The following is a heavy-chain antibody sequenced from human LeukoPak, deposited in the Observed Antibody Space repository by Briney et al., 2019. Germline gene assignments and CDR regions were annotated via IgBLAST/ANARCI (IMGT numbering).Heavy chain of an antibody. J-gene: IGHJ4*02. CDR3: AKVGGFVPAAISY. D-gene: IGHD2-2*01. CDR2: FSGSGGST. Sequence: GGSLRLSCAASGFTFSSYAMSWVRQAPGKGLEWVSAFSGSGGSTYYADSVKGRFTISRDNSKNTLYLQMNSLRAEDTAVYYCAKVGGFVPAAISYWGQGTLVTVSS. V-gene: IGHV3-23*01. CDR1: GFTFSSYA.